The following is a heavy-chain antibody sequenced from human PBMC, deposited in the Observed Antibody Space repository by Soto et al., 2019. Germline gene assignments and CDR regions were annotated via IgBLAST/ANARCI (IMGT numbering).Heavy chain of an antibody. CDR1: GYTFTSYA. CDR2: INAGNGNT. J-gene: IGHJ6*03. D-gene: IGHD5-18*01. CDR3: ARDGSGVDTAMVTDYSYYMDV. Sequence: ASVKVSFKASGYTFTSYAMHWVRQAPGQRLEWMGRINAGNGNTKYSQKFQGRVTITRDTSASTAYMELSSLRSEDTAVYYCARDGSGVDTAMVTDYSYYMDVWGKGTTVTVSS. V-gene: IGHV1-3*01.